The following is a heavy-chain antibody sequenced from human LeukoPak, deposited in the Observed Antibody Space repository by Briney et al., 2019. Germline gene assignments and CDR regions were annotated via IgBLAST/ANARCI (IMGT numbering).Heavy chain of an antibody. J-gene: IGHJ4*02. CDR2: IYYSGST. Sequence: SETLSLTCTVSGGSISSNYWGWIRQPPGKGLEWIGGIYYSGSTYYNPSLKSRVTISVDTSKNQFSLKLSSVTAADTAVYYCASRSVVTPDYWGQGTLVTVSS. CDR3: ASRSVVTPDY. D-gene: IGHD4-23*01. V-gene: IGHV4-39*01. CDR1: GGSISSNY.